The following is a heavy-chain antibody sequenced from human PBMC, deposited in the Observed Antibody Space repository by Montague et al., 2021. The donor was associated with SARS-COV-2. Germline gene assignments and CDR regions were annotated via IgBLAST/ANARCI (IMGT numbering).Heavy chain of an antibody. D-gene: IGHD6-25*01. CDR3: VRTVTQGSGDS. V-gene: IGHV4-34*01. J-gene: IGHJ4*02. CDR2: INHSGST. Sequence: SETLSLTCAVYGRSFSGYYWSWIRQPPGKGLEWIGEINHSGSTNYNPSLKSRVTMSVDKSRNQFSLKLTSVTAADTAMYYCVRTVTQGSGDSWGQGTRVTVSS. CDR1: GRSFSGYY.